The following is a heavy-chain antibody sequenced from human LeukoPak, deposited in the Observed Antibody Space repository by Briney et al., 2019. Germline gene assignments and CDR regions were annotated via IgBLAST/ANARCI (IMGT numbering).Heavy chain of an antibody. CDR2: ISYDGSNK. CDR1: GFTFSSYG. CDR3: AKDLETYYYDSSGPSY. V-gene: IGHV3-30*18. D-gene: IGHD3-22*01. Sequence: GRSLRLSCAASGFTFSSYGMHWVRQAPGKGLEWVAVISYDGSNKYYGDSVKGRFTISRDNSKNTLYLKMNSLRAEDTAVYYCAKDLETYYYDSSGPSYWGQGTLVTVSS. J-gene: IGHJ4*02.